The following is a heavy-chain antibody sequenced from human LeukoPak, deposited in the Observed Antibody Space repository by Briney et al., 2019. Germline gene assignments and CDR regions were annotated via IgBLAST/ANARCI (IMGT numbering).Heavy chain of an antibody. Sequence: SQTLSLTCTVSGGSISGSVYYWNWIRQHPGQGLEWIGYVYYSGSTYYNPSLKSRVTISVDTSKNQFSLKLSSVTAADTAVYYCARALLTCSGGTCLYYFDYWGQGTLVTVSS. CDR2: VYYSGST. D-gene: IGHD2-15*01. CDR1: GGSISGSVYY. J-gene: IGHJ4*02. CDR3: ARALLTCSGGTCLYYFDY. V-gene: IGHV4-31*03.